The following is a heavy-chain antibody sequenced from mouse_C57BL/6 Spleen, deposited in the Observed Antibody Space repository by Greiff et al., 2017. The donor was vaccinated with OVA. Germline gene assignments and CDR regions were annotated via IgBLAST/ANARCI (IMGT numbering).Heavy chain of an antibody. D-gene: IGHD1-1*01. CDR1: GYAFSSSW. CDR3: ARPITTVEGPFAY. V-gene: IGHV1-82*01. Sequence: VQLQQSGPELVKPGASVKISCKASGYAFSSSWMNWVKQRPGKGLEWIGRIYPGDGDTNYNGKFKGKATLTADNSSSTAYMQLSSLTSEDSAVYFCARPITTVEGPFAYWGQGTLVTVSA. J-gene: IGHJ3*01. CDR2: IYPGDGDT.